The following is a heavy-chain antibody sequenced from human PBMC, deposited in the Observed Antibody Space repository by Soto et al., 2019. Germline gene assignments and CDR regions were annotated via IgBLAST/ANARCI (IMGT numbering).Heavy chain of an antibody. CDR1: GGSISSGGYG. V-gene: IGHV4-30-2*02. CDR3: ARSFYP. J-gene: IGHJ5*02. CDR2: TYYSGNT. Sequence: SETLSLTCAVSGGSISSGGYGWSWIRQPPGKGLEWIGYTYYSGNTYYKPSLKSRVTISVDMSKNRLSLTLTSVTAADTAVYYCARSFYPWGQGTLVTVSS.